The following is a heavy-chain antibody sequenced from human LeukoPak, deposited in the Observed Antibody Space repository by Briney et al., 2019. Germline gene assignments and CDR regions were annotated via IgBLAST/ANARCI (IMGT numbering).Heavy chain of an antibody. D-gene: IGHD3/OR15-3a*01. J-gene: IGHJ4*02. Sequence: SETLSLTCTVSGGSISSYYWSWIRQPPGKGLEWIGYIDYSGYTNYNPSLKSQVSISIDTSKNQFSLRLTSVTAADTAVYYCARQTGSGLFILPGGQETLVTVSS. CDR1: GGSISSYY. CDR2: IDYSGYT. V-gene: IGHV4-59*08. CDR3: ARQTGSGLFILP.